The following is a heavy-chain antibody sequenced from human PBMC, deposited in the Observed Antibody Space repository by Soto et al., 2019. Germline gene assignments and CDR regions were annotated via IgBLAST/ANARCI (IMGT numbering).Heavy chain of an antibody. V-gene: IGHV3-23*01. J-gene: IGHJ4*02. CDR1: GFTFSSYA. Sequence: EVQLLESGGGLVQPGGSLRLSCAASGFTFSSYAMSWVRPAPGKGLEWVSAISGSGGSPYYAGSVKGRFTISRDNSKNPLYLQMNSLRAEDTAVDYCAKGEALRWFGESDYFDYWGQGTLVTVS. D-gene: IGHD3-10*01. CDR2: ISGSGGSP. CDR3: AKGEALRWFGESDYFDY.